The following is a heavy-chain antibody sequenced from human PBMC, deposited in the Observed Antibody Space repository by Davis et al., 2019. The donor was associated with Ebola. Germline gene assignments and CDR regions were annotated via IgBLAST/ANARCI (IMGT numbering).Heavy chain of an antibody. J-gene: IGHJ4*02. CDR1: GFSFRNYG. CDR2: IWSDGVKT. Sequence: PGGSLRLSCDASGFSFRNYGMHWVRQAPGRGLEWVADIWSDGVKTYYSDSVMGRFTISRDNAENRLFLQMNRLRGEDTGTYYCTRDFQGFQPFGRGSSHPFDYWGRGTQVTVSS. V-gene: IGHV3-33*08. CDR3: TRDFQGFQPFGRGSSHPFDY. D-gene: IGHD2/OR15-2a*01.